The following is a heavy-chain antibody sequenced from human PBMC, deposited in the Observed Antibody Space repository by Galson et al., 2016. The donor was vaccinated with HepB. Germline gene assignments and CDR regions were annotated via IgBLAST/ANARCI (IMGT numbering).Heavy chain of an antibody. CDR1: GFTFSTYW. V-gene: IGHV3-7*03. Sequence: SLRLSCAASGFTFSTYWMNWVRQAPGKGLEWVANIKPDGSEKYYVDSVKGRFTISRDNGKKALYLQMNSLRAEDTAVYYCAGLSVGPSIDYWGQATLVTVSS. CDR2: IKPDGSEK. CDR3: AGLSVGPSIDY. D-gene: IGHD4-23*01. J-gene: IGHJ4*02.